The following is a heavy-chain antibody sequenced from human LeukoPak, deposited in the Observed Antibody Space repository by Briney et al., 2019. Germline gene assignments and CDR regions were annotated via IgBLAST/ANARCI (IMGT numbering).Heavy chain of an antibody. CDR3: ARGYGSGAAAGIDP. CDR2: IYYSGST. D-gene: IGHD6-13*01. V-gene: IGHV4-59*01. CDR1: GGSISSYY. J-gene: IGHJ5*02. Sequence: SETLSLTCTVSGGSISSYYWSWIRQPPGKGLEWIGYIYYSGSTNYNPSLKSRVTISVGTSKNQFSLKLSSVTAADTAVYYCARGYGSGAAAGIDPWGQGTLVTVSS.